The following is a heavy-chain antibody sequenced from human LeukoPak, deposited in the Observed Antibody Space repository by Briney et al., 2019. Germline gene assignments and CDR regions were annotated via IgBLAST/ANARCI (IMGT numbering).Heavy chain of an antibody. Sequence: PGGSLRLSCAASGFNFSNAWISWVRQAPRKGLEWVGRIKTKTDGGTTDYAAPGKGRLTSPRGASKNTLYLQMNSLKPEDTAVYYCAIWQQLDWGQGTLVTVCS. CDR2: IKTKTDGGTT. D-gene: IGHD6-13*01. CDR1: GFNFSNAW. CDR3: AIWQQLD. V-gene: IGHV3-15*01. J-gene: IGHJ4*02.